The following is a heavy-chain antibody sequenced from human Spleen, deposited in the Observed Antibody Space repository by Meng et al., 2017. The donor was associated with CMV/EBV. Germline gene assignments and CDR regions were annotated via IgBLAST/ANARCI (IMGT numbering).Heavy chain of an antibody. D-gene: IGHD1-7*01. CDR1: GDSVDSHRYF. CDR3: ARGGVNWNYDN. Sequence: SETLSLTCTVTGDSVDSHRYFWTWIRQPPGKGLEWIGYIYHTGSTSYNPSLKSRVTISVDTSKNQFSLKLSSVIAADTAVYYCARGGVNWNYDNWGQGTLVTVSS. V-gene: IGHV4-61*01. J-gene: IGHJ4*02. CDR2: IYHTGST.